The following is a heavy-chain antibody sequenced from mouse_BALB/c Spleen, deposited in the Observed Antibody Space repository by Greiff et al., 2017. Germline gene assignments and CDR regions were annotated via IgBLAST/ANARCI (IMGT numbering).Heavy chain of an antibody. V-gene: IGHV1-9*01. Sequence: QVQLQQSGAELMKPGASVKISCKATGYTFSSYWIEWVKQRPGHGLEWIGEILPGSGSTNYNEKFKGKATFTADTSSNTAYMQLSSLTSEDSAVYYCKRRGLGYARDYWGQGTPVTVSA. D-gene: IGHD2-13*01. CDR1: GYTFSSYW. CDR2: ILPGSGST. J-gene: IGHJ4*01. CDR3: KRRGLGYARDY.